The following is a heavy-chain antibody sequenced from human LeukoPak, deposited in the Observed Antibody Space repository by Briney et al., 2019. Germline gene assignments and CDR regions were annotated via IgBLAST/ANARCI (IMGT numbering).Heavy chain of an antibody. Sequence: GGSLRLSCAASGFTFGNYAMSWVRQPPGKGLEWVSSISGRGDNTSYADSVKGRFTISRDNSKNTLYLQMNSLRTEDTALYYCAKNDGSSWSSWFDSWGQGTLVTVSS. J-gene: IGHJ5*01. V-gene: IGHV3-23*01. CDR3: AKNDGSSWSSWFDS. D-gene: IGHD6-13*01. CDR2: ISGRGDNT. CDR1: GFTFGNYA.